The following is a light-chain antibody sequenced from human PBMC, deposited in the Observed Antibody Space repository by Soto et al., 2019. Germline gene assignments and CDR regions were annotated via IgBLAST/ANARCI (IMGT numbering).Light chain of an antibody. Sequence: EIVLTQSPATLSLSPGERATLSCRASQSVSSYLAWYQQKPGQAPRLLIYDASNRATGIPARLSGSGSGTDFTLTISSLEPEDFAVYYCQQRGYTFGQGTKLEIK. V-gene: IGKV3-11*01. CDR1: QSVSSY. CDR2: DAS. CDR3: QQRGYT. J-gene: IGKJ2*01.